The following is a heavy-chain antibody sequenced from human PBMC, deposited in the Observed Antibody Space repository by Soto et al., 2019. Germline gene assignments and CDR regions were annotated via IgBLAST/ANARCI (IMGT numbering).Heavy chain of an antibody. CDR2: ISYEGSNK. CDR1: GFTFSSYA. CDR3: AKNQGVELVPLATVDWFDP. J-gene: IGHJ5*02. V-gene: IGHV3-30-3*01. Sequence: LRLSCAASGFTFSSYAMHWVRQAPGTGLEWVAVISYEGSNKYYADSVKGRFTISRDNSKNTLYLQMNSLRTEDTAVYYCAKNQGVELVPLATVDWFDPWGQGSVVTVSS. D-gene: IGHD1-26*01.